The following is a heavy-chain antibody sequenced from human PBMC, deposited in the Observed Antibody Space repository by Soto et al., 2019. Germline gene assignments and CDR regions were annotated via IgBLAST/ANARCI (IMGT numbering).Heavy chain of an antibody. J-gene: IGHJ5*02. D-gene: IGHD3-3*01. V-gene: IGHV1-18*01. CDR3: ARVVSPFRYDFWSGYYTEYNWFDP. CDR1: GYTFTSYG. Sequence: GASVKVSFKASGYTFTSYGISWVRQAPGQGLEWMGWISAYNGNTNYAQKLQGRVTMTTDTSTSTAYMELRSLRSDDTAVYYCARVVSPFRYDFWSGYYTEYNWFDPWGQGTLVTVSS. CDR2: ISAYNGNT.